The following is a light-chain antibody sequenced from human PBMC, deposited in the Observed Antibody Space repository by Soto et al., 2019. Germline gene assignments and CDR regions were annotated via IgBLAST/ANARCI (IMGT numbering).Light chain of an antibody. CDR3: MQTRQTPFT. CDR1: QSLLYSNGYNY. J-gene: IGKJ3*01. Sequence: DIVMTQSPLSLPVTPGEPASISCRSSQSLLYSNGYNYLDWYLQKPGQSPQLLIYLGSNRASGVPDRFSGSGSGTDFTLKISSVETEDVGVYYCMQTRQTPFTFGPGTKVDFK. V-gene: IGKV2-28*01. CDR2: LGS.